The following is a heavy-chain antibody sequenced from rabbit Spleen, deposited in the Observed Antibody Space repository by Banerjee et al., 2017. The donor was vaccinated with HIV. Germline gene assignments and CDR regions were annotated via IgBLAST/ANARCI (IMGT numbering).Heavy chain of an antibody. D-gene: IGHD1-1*01. CDR2: IYGGNSDST. Sequence: QSLEESGGDLVKPGASLTLTCTASGFSFSSSYYMCWVRQAPGKGLEWIACIYGGNSDSTAYASWAKGRFTISKTSSTTVTLQMTSLTAADTATYFCARNYVNAFDPWGPGTLVTVS. V-gene: IGHV1S40*01. CDR3: ARNYVNAFDP. J-gene: IGHJ2*01. CDR1: GFSFSSSYY.